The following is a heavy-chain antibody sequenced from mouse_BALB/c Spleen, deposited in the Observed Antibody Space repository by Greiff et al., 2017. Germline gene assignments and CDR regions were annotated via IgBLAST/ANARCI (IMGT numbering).Heavy chain of an antibody. CDR2: ISSGSSTI. J-gene: IGHJ2*01. D-gene: IGHD2-1*01. V-gene: IGHV5-17*02. Sequence: EVQLQESGGGLVQPGGSRKLSCAASGFTFSSFGMHWVRQAPEKGLEWVAYISSGSSTIYYADTVKGRFTISRDNPKNTLFLQMTSLRSEDTAMYYCARWGGNGDLDYWGQGTTLTVSS. CDR3: ARWGGNGDLDY. CDR1: GFTFSSFG.